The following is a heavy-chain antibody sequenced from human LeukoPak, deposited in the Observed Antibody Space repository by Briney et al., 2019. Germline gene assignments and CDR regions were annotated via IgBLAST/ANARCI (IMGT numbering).Heavy chain of an antibody. Sequence: ASVKVSCKASGSTFTGYYIHWARQAPGQGLEWMGWINPNSGGTNYGQKFQGRVTMTRETSITTVYMELSRLRSDDTAVYYCARGGTSSSGPSVGPTHDYWGQGTLVTVSS. D-gene: IGHD1-26*01. CDR1: GSTFTGYY. V-gene: IGHV1-2*02. J-gene: IGHJ4*02. CDR2: INPNSGGT. CDR3: ARGGTSSSGPSVGPTHDY.